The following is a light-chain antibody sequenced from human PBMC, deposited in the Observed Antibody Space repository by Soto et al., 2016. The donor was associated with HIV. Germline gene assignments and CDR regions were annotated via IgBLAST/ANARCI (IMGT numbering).Light chain of an antibody. V-gene: IGLV3-21*01. J-gene: IGLJ2*01. Sequence: SYELTQPPSVSVAPGKTASITCGGNNIGRKGVHWYQRRPGQAPVLVVYDNTDRPSGIPERFSGSNSGNTATLTINRVEAGDEADYYCLVWDISSDPLFGGGTRLTVL. CDR3: LVWDISSDPL. CDR1: NIGRKG. CDR2: DNT.